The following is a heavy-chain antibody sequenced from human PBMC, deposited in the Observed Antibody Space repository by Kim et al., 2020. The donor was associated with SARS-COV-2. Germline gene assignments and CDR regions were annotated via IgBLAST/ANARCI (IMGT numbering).Heavy chain of an antibody. J-gene: IGHJ6*02. CDR3: ARVHIVVVPAAMWYGMDV. V-gene: IGHV3-11*06. Sequence: KSRFTISRDNGKNSLYLQMNSLRAEDTAVYYCARVHIVVVPAAMWYGMDVWGQGTTVTVSS. D-gene: IGHD2-2*01.